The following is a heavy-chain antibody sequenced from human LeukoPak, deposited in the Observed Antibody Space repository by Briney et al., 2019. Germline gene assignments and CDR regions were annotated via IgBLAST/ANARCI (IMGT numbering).Heavy chain of an antibody. CDR2: INPNSGGT. V-gene: IGHV1-2*02. D-gene: IGHD6-13*01. CDR3: ARVVGYSSSWSFDY. Sequence: ASVKVSCKASGYTFTGYYMHWVRQAPGQGLEWMGWINPNSGGTNYAQKFQGRVTMTRDTSISTAYMELSRLRSDDTAVYYCARVVGYSSSWSFDYWGQGTLVTVSS. CDR1: GYTFTGYY. J-gene: IGHJ4*02.